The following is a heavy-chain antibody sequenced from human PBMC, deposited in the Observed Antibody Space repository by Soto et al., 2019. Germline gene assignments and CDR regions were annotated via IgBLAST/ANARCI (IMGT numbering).Heavy chain of an antibody. J-gene: IGHJ4*02. CDR2: ISYDGSNK. V-gene: IGHV3-30-3*01. Sequence: QVQLVESGGGVVQPGRSLRLSCAASGFTFSSYAMHWVRQAPGKGLEWVAVISYDGSNKYYADSVKGRFTISRDNSKNTLYLQMNSLRAEDTAVYYCARKKGGHLSSGWYDVDYWGQGTLVTVSS. D-gene: IGHD6-19*01. CDR1: GFTFSSYA. CDR3: ARKKGGHLSSGWYDVDY.